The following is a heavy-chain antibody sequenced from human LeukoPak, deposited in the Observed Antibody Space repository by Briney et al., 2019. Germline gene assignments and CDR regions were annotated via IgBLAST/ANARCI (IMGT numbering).Heavy chain of an antibody. Sequence: AASVKVSCKASGGTFSSYAISWVRQAPGQGLEWMGGIIPIFGTANYAQKFQGRVTITADESTSTAYMELSSLRSEDTAVYYCVTTPGYSSGWYAFDIWGQGTMVTVFS. V-gene: IGHV1-69*01. CDR3: VTTPGYSSGWYAFDI. CDR1: GGTFSSYA. CDR2: IIPIFGTA. D-gene: IGHD6-19*01. J-gene: IGHJ3*02.